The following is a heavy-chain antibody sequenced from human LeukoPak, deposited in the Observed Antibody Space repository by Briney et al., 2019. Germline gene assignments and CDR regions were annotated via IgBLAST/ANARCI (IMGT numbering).Heavy chain of an antibody. D-gene: IGHD2-15*01. CDR3: AREGVVAVTAPGGYYMDV. J-gene: IGHJ6*03. V-gene: IGHV3-48*01. CDR2: ISSSSSTT. CDR1: EFTFSSYS. Sequence: GGSLRLSCAASEFTFSSYSMNWVRQAPGKGLEWVSHISSSSSTTYYADSVKGRFTISRDNAKNSLYLQMNSLRAEDTAVYYCAREGVVAVTAPGGYYMDVWGKGTTVTVSS.